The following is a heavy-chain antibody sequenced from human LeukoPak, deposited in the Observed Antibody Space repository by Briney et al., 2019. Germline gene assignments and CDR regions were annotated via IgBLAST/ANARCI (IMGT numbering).Heavy chain of an antibody. D-gene: IGHD6-6*01. CDR2: MNPNSGNT. CDR1: GYTFTSYD. Sequence: ASVKVSCKASGYTFTSYDINWVRQATGQGLEWMGWMNPNSGNTGYAQKFQGRVTITRNTSISTAYMELSSLRSEDTAVYYCARVTTQKGGSSPNYWGQGTLVTVPS. J-gene: IGHJ4*02. V-gene: IGHV1-8*03. CDR3: ARVTTQKGGSSPNY.